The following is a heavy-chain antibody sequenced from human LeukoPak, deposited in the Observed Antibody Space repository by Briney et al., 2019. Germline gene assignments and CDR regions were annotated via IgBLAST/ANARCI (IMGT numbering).Heavy chain of an antibody. CDR2: IHHSGST. CDR1: GYSISSGYY. D-gene: IGHD6-13*01. CDR3: ARGYSSSWYPVSYFDY. J-gene: IGHJ4*02. Sequence: SETLSLTCTVSGYSISSGYYWGWIRQPPGKGLEWIGNIHHSGSTYYNPSLKSRVTISVDTSKNQFSLKLSSVTAADTAVYYCARGYSSSWYPVSYFDYWGQGTLVTVSS. V-gene: IGHV4-38-2*02.